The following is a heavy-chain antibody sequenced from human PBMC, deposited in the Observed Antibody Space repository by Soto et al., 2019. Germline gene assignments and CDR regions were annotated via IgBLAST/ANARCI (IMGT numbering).Heavy chain of an antibody. J-gene: IGHJ3*02. V-gene: IGHV3-7*01. CDR2: INQDGSEK. CDR3: AREGARSGGVIVVDAFDI. Sequence: EVQLVDSGGALVQPGGSLRLSCAVSGFTFSKSWMSWVRQTPGKGLEWVANINQDGSEKYYLDSVKGRFTISRDNAKNSLYLQMNSLRAEDTAVYYCAREGARSGGVIVVDAFDIWGQGTVVTVSS. CDR1: GFTFSKSW. D-gene: IGHD3-16*02.